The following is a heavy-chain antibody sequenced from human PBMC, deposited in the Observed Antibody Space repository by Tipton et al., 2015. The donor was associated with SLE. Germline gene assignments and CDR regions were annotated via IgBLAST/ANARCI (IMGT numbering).Heavy chain of an antibody. CDR3: TRGISAYYYNTYMDV. CDR1: GDSVSSDKW. V-gene: IGHV4-4*02. Sequence: TLSLTCDVSGDSVSSDKWWSWVRQSPGKGLEWIGEIHRRGSTNYNPSLKSRVTISVDTSKNQFSLKLSSVTAADTAVYYCTRGISAYYYNTYMDVWGKGTTVTVSS. J-gene: IGHJ6*03. CDR2: IHRRGST.